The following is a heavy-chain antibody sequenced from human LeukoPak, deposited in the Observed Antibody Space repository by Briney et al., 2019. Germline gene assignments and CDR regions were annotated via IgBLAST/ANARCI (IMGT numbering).Heavy chain of an antibody. CDR3: ARSLSSGYYYFDY. CDR2: SYTSGST. V-gene: IGHV4-61*02. D-gene: IGHD3-22*01. Sequence: SQTLSLTCTVSGGSISSSSYYWSWLRQPAGKGLEWIGRSYTSGSTNYNPSLKSRVTISVDTSKNQFSLQLSSVTAADTAVYYCARSLSSGYYYFDYWGQGTLVTVSS. J-gene: IGHJ4*02. CDR1: GGSISSSSYY.